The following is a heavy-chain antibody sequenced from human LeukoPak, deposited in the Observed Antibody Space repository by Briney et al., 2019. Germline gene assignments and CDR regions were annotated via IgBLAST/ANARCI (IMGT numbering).Heavy chain of an antibody. Sequence: GGSLRPSCAASGFTFSNYWMNWVRQAPGKGLEWVANIKEDGSEKYYVDSVKGRFTISRDNAKNSLYLQMNSLGAADTAVYYCAMGTSHSPRVDYWGQGTLVTVSS. J-gene: IGHJ4*02. V-gene: IGHV3-7*01. D-gene: IGHD1-14*01. CDR3: AMGTSHSPRVDY. CDR2: IKEDGSEK. CDR1: GFTFSNYW.